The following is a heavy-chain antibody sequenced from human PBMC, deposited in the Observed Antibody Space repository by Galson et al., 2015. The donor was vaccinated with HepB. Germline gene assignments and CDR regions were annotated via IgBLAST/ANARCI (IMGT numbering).Heavy chain of an antibody. Sequence: SLRLPCAASGFTFSRSGMHWVRQAPGKGLEWVSAISHDGSNKHYEDSVKGRFTISRDNSKNTLYLQMDSLRAEDTAVYFCANGGGHNPADYWGQGTLVTVSS. CDR2: ISHDGSNK. V-gene: IGHV3-30*18. CDR3: ANGGGHNPADY. J-gene: IGHJ4*02. CDR1: GFTFSRSG.